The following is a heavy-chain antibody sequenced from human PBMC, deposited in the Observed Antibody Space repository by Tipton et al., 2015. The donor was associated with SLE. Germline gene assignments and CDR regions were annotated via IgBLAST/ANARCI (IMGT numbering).Heavy chain of an antibody. CDR2: IYSGGST. V-gene: IGHV3-53*05. CDR1: GFSVSHNY. CDR3: AKKISGSMSTAMDV. Sequence: SLRLSCTASGFSVSHNYMNWVRRAPGKGLEWVSVIYSGGSTYYGDAVKGRFSISRDSSKNTMYLQMNSLRTEDTAVYYCAKKISGSMSTAMDVWGQGTTVTISS. J-gene: IGHJ6*02. D-gene: IGHD2-8*01.